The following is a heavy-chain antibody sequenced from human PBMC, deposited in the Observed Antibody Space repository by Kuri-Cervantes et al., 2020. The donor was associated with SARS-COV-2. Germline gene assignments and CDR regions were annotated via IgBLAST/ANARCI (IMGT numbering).Heavy chain of an antibody. Sequence: GESLKISCAASGFTVSSKYTSWVRQAPGKGLEWVSVIYSGANTAYADSVKGRSTISRDNSKNTLYLQMNSLRAEDTAVYYCARGQGGSYYGSFDYWGQGTLVTVSS. D-gene: IGHD1-26*01. CDR2: IYSGANT. J-gene: IGHJ4*02. CDR1: GFTVSSKY. CDR3: ARGQGGSYYGSFDY. V-gene: IGHV3-66*02.